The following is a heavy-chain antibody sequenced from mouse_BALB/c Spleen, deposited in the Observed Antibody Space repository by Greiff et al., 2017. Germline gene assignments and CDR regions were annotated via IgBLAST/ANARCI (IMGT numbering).Heavy chain of an antibody. CDR1: GFSLTGYG. Sequence: QVQLKESGPGLVAPSQSLSITCTVSGFSLTGYGVNWVRQPPGKGLEWLGMIWGDGSTDYNSALKSRLSISKDKSKSQVFLKMNSLQTDDTARYYCARDYIYYGYGDAMDYWGQGTSVTVSS. J-gene: IGHJ4*01. V-gene: IGHV2-6-7*01. D-gene: IGHD2-2*01. CDR3: ARDYIYYGYGDAMDY. CDR2: IWGDGST.